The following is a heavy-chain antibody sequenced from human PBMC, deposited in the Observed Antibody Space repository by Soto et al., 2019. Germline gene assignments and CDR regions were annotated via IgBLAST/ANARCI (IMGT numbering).Heavy chain of an antibody. CDR3: ARGAYDFWSGYYIGYAFDI. D-gene: IGHD3-3*01. CDR2: ISAYNGNT. V-gene: IGHV1-18*01. Sequence: VQLVQSGAEVKKPGASVKVSCKASGYTFTSYGISWVRQAPGQGLEWMGWISAYNGNTNYAQKLQGRVPVTTDTSTSTAYMERRSLRSDDTAVYYCARGAYDFWSGYYIGYAFDIWGQGTMVTVSS. CDR1: GYTFTSYG. J-gene: IGHJ3*02.